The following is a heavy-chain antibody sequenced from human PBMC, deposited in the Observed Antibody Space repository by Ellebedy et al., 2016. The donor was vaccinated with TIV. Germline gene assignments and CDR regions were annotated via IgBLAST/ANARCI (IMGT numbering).Heavy chain of an antibody. V-gene: IGHV3-21*01. CDR2: ISTSSTYI. CDR3: ARDLDRNYPGTYFDY. Sequence: PGGSLRLSCVASGFTFSSHVMNWVRQAPGKGLEWVLSISTSSTYIYYADSVKGRFTISRDNSKNTLYLQMNSLRAEDTAVYYCARDLDRNYPGTYFDYWGQGTLVTVSS. D-gene: IGHD4-11*01. CDR1: GFTFSSHV. J-gene: IGHJ4*02.